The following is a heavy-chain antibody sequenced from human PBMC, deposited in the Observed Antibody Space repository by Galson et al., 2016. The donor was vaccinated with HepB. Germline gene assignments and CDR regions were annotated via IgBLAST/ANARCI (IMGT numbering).Heavy chain of an antibody. CDR2: MDHSGST. CDR1: GGSISSSNW. CDR3: GRRRVCSRSTCDGFDY. D-gene: IGHD2-2*01. V-gene: IGHV4-4*02. J-gene: IGHJ4*02. Sequence: ETLSLTCAVSGGSISSSNWWSWVRQPPGKGLEWIGEMDHSGSTDYNPSLKSRVTISVDKSKKQFSLKLSSVTAADTAVYYCGRRRVCSRSTCDGFDYWGQGALVTVSS.